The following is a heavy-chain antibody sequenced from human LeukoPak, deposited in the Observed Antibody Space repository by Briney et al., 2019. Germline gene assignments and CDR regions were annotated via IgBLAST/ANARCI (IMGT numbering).Heavy chain of an antibody. CDR1: GGSISSSSYY. V-gene: IGHV4-39*01. CDR2: IYYSGST. CDR3: ARRGSSWYYFDY. D-gene: IGHD6-13*01. Sequence: SETLSLTCTVSGGSISSSSYYWGWIRQPPGKGLEWIGSIYYSGSTYYNPSLKSRVTISVDTSKNQFSLKLSSVTAADTAVYYCARRGSSWYYFDYWGQGTLVIVSS. J-gene: IGHJ4*02.